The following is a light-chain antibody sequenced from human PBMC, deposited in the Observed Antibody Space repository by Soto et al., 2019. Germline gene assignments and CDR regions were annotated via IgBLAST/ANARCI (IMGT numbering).Light chain of an antibody. Sequence: AIQMTQSPSSLSASVGDRVTITCRASQGIKNDLGWYQQKPGKAPKLLIYAASSLQSGVPSRFSGSGSGTDFTLTISSLQPDDFATYYCLQDYNYPRTFGQGTKVEIK. J-gene: IGKJ1*01. CDR1: QGIKND. CDR2: AAS. CDR3: LQDYNYPRT. V-gene: IGKV1-6*01.